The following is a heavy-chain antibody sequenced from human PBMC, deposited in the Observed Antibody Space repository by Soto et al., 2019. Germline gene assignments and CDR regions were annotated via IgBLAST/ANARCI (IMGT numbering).Heavy chain of an antibody. V-gene: IGHV4-31*08. CDR3: VGSYIGSYYVNY. CDR2: IYYSGST. Sequence: PSETLSLTCTVSGGSISSGGYYWSWIRQHPGKGLEWIGYIYYSGSTYYNPSLKSRVTISVDTSKNQFSLKLSSVTAADTTVYYCVGSYIGSYYVNYWGQGTLVTVSS. J-gene: IGHJ4*02. CDR1: GGSISSGGYY. D-gene: IGHD1-26*01.